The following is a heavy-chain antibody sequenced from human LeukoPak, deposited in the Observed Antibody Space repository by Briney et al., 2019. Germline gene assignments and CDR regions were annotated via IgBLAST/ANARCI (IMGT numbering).Heavy chain of an antibody. CDR1: GGSISSYY. CDR3: ARGYYDSSGYYYYYYYMDV. J-gene: IGHJ6*03. CDR2: IYYSGST. Sequence: SETLSLTCTVSGGSISSYYWSWIRQPPGKGLEWIGYIYYSGSTNYNPSLKSRVTISVDTSKNQFSLKLGSVTAADTAVYYCARGYYDSSGYYYYYYYMDVWGKGTTVTVSS. D-gene: IGHD3-22*01. V-gene: IGHV4-59*01.